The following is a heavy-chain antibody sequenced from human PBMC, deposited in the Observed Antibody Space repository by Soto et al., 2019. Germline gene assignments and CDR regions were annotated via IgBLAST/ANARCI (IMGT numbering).Heavy chain of an antibody. CDR2: IYWDDDK. CDR3: SDLVVAGLTHYFDY. Sequence: QITLKESGPTLVKPTQTLTLTCTFSGFSLSTSAVGVGWIRQPPGKALEWLAFIYWDDDKRYSPSLKSSLTITTDTSKNQLVLAMTNMEPVDTATYYCSDLVVAGLTHYFDYWGQGTLVTVSS. V-gene: IGHV2-5*02. CDR1: GFSLSTSAVG. D-gene: IGHD2-15*01. J-gene: IGHJ4*02.